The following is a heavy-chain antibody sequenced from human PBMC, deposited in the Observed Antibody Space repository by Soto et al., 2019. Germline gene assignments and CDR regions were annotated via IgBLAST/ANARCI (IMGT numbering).Heavy chain of an antibody. CDR2: IYSGDST. D-gene: IGHD3-22*01. CDR1: GFTFSSYA. Sequence: GGSLRLSCAASGFTFSSYAMHWVRQAPGRGLEWVSVIYSGDSTYYADSVKGRFTISRDNSKNTLYLQMNSLRAEDTAVYYCARDRDDSSGHRHSHLVNWGQGTLVTVSS. V-gene: IGHV3-66*01. CDR3: ARDRDDSSGHRHSHLVN. J-gene: IGHJ4*02.